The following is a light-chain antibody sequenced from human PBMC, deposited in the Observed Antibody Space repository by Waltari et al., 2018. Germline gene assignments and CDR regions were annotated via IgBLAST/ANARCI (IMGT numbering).Light chain of an antibody. CDR1: SSAVGGYNY. Sequence: QSALTQPPSASGSPGQSVTISCTGASSAVGGYNYVSWYQQHPGEAPKLIIFEVSKRPSGVPDRFAGSKSGNTASLTVSGLQAEDEADYYCSSYAGSNNVVFGGGTKLTVL. V-gene: IGLV2-8*01. CDR3: SSYAGSNNVV. CDR2: EVS. J-gene: IGLJ2*01.